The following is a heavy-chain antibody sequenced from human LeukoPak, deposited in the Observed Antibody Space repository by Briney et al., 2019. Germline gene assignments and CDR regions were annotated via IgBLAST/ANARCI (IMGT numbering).Heavy chain of an antibody. D-gene: IGHD5-24*01. CDR1: GYTFTSYY. J-gene: IGHJ4*02. V-gene: IGHV1-46*01. CDR3: AREKGVEVATMDFDY. CDR2: INPSGGST. Sequence: ASVKVSCKASGYTFTSYYMHWVRQAPGQGLEWMGIINPSGGSTSYAQKFQGRVTMTRDTSTSTVYMELSSLRSEDTAVYYCAREKGVEVATMDFDYWGQGTLVTVSS.